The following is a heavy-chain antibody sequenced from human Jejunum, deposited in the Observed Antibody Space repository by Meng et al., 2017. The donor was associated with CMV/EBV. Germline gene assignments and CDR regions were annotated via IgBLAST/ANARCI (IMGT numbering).Heavy chain of an antibody. CDR2: ITSTGDRI. CDR3: ASNLGQWLSWFDP. D-gene: IGHD5-12*01. Sequence: SGFNFSKFEMSWVRQAPRKGLEWLAYITSTGDRIYYAESVKGRFIVSRDNAKNSLYLEMDSLRAEDSGVYYCASNLGQWLSWFDPWGQGTVATVSS. CDR1: GFNFSKFE. V-gene: IGHV3-48*03. J-gene: IGHJ5*02.